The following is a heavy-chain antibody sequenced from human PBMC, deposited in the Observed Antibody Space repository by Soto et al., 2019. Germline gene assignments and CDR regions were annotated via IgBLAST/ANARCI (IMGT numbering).Heavy chain of an antibody. CDR2: ISSDGSKQ. J-gene: IGHJ4*02. CDR1: GFTFTTYG. Sequence: QVQLVDSGGGVVQPGGSLRLSCAASGFTFTTYGIHWVRQAPGKGLEWVAVISSDGSKQYYTDSVKGRFTISRDNSKNTLYLQMNSLRAEDTAIYYCAKDGVGGAGQLWLVRFPDYWGQGTQVTVPS. D-gene: IGHD6-19*01. V-gene: IGHV3-30*18. CDR3: AKDGVGGAGQLWLVRFPDY.